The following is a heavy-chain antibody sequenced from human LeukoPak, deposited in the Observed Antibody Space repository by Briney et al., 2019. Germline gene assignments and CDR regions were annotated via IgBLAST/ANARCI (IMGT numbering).Heavy chain of an antibody. V-gene: IGHV3-9*01. CDR2: ISANSDSD. Sequence: GRSLRLSCAASGFTFDDSAMHWVRQAPGEGLDWVSGISANSDSDVYADSMRGRFTISRDNAKNSLYLQMNSLRAEDTALYYCAKESEYSSSGLDYWGQGTLVAVSS. D-gene: IGHD6-6*01. J-gene: IGHJ4*02. CDR1: GFTFDDSA. CDR3: AKESEYSSSGLDY.